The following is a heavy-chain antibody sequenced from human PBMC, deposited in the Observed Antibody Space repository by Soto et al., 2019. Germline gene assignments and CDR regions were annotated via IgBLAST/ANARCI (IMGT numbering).Heavy chain of an antibody. CDR2: IYCSGST. J-gene: IGHJ4*02. CDR3: ARTLTSYGSGSYYNPYFDY. Sequence: QVQLQESGPGLVKPSDTLSLTCAVSGYSISSSNWWGWIRQPPGKGLEWIGYIYCSGSTYYNPSLKSRVTMSVDTSKNQFSLKLSSVTAVDTAVYYCARTLTSYGSGSYYNPYFDYWGQGTLVTVSS. V-gene: IGHV4-28*01. D-gene: IGHD3-10*01. CDR1: GYSISSSNW.